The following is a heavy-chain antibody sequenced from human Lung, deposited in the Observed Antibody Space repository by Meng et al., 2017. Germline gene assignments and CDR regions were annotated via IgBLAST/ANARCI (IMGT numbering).Heavy chain of an antibody. CDR1: GGSFCDYH. J-gene: IGHJ4*02. CDR2: INHSGRT. V-gene: IGHV4-34*01. Sequence: QVQLKGWGAGLLGPAEALSLPGVGSGGSFCDYHGSWIRQPPGKGLEWIGEINHSGRTNYNPSLESRATISVDTSQNNLSLKLSSVTAADSAVYYCARGPTTMAHDFDYWGQGTLVTVSS. D-gene: IGHD4-11*01. CDR3: ARGPTTMAHDFDY.